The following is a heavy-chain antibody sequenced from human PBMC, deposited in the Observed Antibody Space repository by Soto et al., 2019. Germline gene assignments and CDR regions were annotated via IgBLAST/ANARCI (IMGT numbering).Heavy chain of an antibody. V-gene: IGHV3-53*04. CDR3: ARTPSLSGYGTSYFDD. J-gene: IGHJ4*02. CDR2: IYSGGST. D-gene: IGHD5-12*01. CDR1: GFTVSSNY. Sequence: GGSLRLSCAASGFTVSSNYMSWVRQAPGKGLEWVSVIYSGGSTYYADSVKGRFTISRHNSKNTLYLQMNSLRAEDTAVYYCARTPSLSGYGTSYFDDWGQGTLVTVSS.